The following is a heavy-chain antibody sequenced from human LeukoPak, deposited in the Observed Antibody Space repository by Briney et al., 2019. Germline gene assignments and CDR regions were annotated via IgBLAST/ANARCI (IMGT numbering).Heavy chain of an antibody. CDR1: GFTFSSYT. CDR2: MNIDGSER. D-gene: IGHD1-26*01. J-gene: IGHJ4*02. CDR3: ARDPVEWELLLDY. Sequence: PGGSLRLSCAASGFTFSSYTMHWVRQAPGKRPEWVANMNIDGSERYYADSVKGRFTISRDNARNSVFLQMSGLRVEDTAVYYCARDPVEWELLLDYWGQGTLATVSS. V-gene: IGHV3-7*01.